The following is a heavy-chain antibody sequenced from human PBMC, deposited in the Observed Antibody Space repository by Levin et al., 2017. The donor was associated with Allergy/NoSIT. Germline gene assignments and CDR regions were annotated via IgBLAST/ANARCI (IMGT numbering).Heavy chain of an antibody. CDR2: IWYDGGNK. CDR3: PRGEDGLDYYAMDV. Sequence: GGSLRLSCVASGFTFSNYGMHWVRQAPGKGLEWVALIWYDGGNKYYADSVKGRFTISRDNSKNTLYLQMNSLRAEDTAVYYCPRGEDGLDYYAMDVWGQGTTVTVSS. J-gene: IGHJ6*02. V-gene: IGHV3-33*01. D-gene: IGHD3-10*01. CDR1: GFTFSNYG.